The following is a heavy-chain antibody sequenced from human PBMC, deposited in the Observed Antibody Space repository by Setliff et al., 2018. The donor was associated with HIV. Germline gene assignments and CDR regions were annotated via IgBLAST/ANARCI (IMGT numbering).Heavy chain of an antibody. Sequence: GASVKVSCKASGGTFSSYGITWVRQAPGQGLEWMGWISGYSGHTSYAQNFQGRVTMTTDTSTNTAYLELRGLRSDDTAIYYCAREHGTSWPYFDFWGQGTLVTVSS. CDR2: ISGYSGHT. CDR3: AREHGTSWPYFDF. CDR1: GGTFSSYG. J-gene: IGHJ4*02. V-gene: IGHV1-18*01.